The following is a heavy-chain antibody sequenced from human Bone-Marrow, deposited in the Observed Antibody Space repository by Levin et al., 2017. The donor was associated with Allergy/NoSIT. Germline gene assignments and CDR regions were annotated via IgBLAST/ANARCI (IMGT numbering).Heavy chain of an antibody. V-gene: IGHV1-18*01. CDR2: ISAYNGNT. J-gene: IGHJ5*02. CDR3: ARLGVGATYWFDP. Sequence: GESLKISCKASGYTFTSYGISWVRQAPGQGLEWMGWISAYNGNTNYAQKLQGRVTMTTDTSTSTAYMELRSLRSDDTAVYYCARLGVGATYWFDPWGQGTLVTVSS. D-gene: IGHD1-26*01. CDR1: GYTFTSYG.